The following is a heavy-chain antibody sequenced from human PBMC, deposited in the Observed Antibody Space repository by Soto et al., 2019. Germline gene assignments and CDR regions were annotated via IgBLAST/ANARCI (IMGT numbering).Heavy chain of an antibody. V-gene: IGHV1-46*01. CDR3: ASNLGWSSGWYN. CDR1: GYTFTSYY. J-gene: IGHJ4*02. Sequence: QVQLVQSGAEVKKPGASVKVSCKASGYTFTSYYMHWVRQAPGQGLEWMGIINPSGGSTSYAQKFQGRVNMTRDTSTSTVYMEVSSLRSEDTAVYYCASNLGWSSGWYNWGQGTLVTVSS. CDR2: INPSGGST. D-gene: IGHD6-19*01.